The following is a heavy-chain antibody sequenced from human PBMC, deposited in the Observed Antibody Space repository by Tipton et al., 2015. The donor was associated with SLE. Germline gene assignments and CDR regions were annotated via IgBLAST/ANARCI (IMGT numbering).Heavy chain of an antibody. CDR1: GGSFSGYY. V-gene: IGHV4-34*01. D-gene: IGHD3-10*02. CDR3: ARLGNPMSFDY. Sequence: TLSLTCAVYGGSFSGYYWSWIRQPPGKGLEWIGKINHSGSTNYNPSLKSRVTISVDTSKNQFSLKLSSVTAADTAVYYCARLGNPMSFDYWGQGTLVTVSS. J-gene: IGHJ4*02. CDR2: INHSGST.